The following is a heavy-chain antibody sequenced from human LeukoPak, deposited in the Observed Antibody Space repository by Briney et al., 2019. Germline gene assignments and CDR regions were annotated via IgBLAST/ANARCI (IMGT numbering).Heavy chain of an antibody. Sequence: PGGSLRLSCAASGFTFSYYGMHWVRQPPGKGLEWVAFIRYTASDKYYADSVKGRFTISRDNSKNTLYLQMNSLRAEDTAVYYCHGGYYNWGQGTLVTVSS. CDR2: IRYTASDK. D-gene: IGHD3-3*01. V-gene: IGHV3-30*02. CDR1: GFTFSYYG. J-gene: IGHJ4*02. CDR3: HGGYYN.